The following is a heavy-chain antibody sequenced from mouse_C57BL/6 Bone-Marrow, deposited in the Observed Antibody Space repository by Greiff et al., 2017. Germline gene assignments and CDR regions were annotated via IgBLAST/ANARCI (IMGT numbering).Heavy chain of an antibody. V-gene: IGHV1-50*01. CDR1: GYTFTSYW. CDR3: SSPGAWFAY. CDR2: IDPSDSYT. J-gene: IGHJ3*01. Sequence: QVQLQQPGAELVKPGASVKLSCKASGYTFTSYWMQWVKQRPGQGLEWIGEIDPSDSYTNYNQKFKGKATLTVDKSSSTAYMQLSSLTSEDSAVYYCSSPGAWFAYWGQGTLVTVSA.